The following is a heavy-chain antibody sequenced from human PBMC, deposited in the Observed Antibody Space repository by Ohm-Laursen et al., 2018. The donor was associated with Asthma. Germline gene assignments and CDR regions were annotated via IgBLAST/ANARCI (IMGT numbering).Heavy chain of an antibody. CDR2: MNPNSGTT. CDR3: ARVGKGGNSGIDY. CDR1: GYTFSSYA. Sequence: GASVKVSCKASGYTFSSYAINWVRQATGQGLEWMGWMNPNSGTTGYAQKFQGRVTMTRNTSITTAYMELSSLRSDDTAVYYCARVGKGGNSGIDYWGLGTQVTVTS. J-gene: IGHJ4*02. D-gene: IGHD4-23*01. V-gene: IGHV1-8*01.